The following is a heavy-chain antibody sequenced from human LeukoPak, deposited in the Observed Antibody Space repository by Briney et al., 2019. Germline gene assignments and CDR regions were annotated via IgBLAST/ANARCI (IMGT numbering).Heavy chain of an antibody. V-gene: IGHV3-23*01. CDR1: AFTFSTYA. D-gene: IGHD1-26*01. Sequence: GGSLRLSCAASAFTFSTYAMNWVRQAPGKGLEWVTANSGSGAKTYYADFVKGRFTISRDNSKNTLYLQMNSLRAEDTAVYYCAKEYSGSFSPFPSYFDYWGQGTLVTVSS. J-gene: IGHJ4*02. CDR2: NSGSGAKT. CDR3: AKEYSGSFSPFPSYFDY.